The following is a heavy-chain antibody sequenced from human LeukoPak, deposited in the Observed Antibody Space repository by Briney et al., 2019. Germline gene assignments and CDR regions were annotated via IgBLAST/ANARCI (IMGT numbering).Heavy chain of an antibody. CDR3: ASYQQWLVKGTFDY. Sequence: SVKVSCKASGGTFSGYAISWVRQAPGQGLEWMGGIIPIFGTANYAQKFQGRVTITADESTSTAYMELSSLRSEDTAVYYCASYQQWLVKGTFDYWGQGTLVTVSS. J-gene: IGHJ4*02. CDR2: IIPIFGTA. CDR1: GGTFSGYA. V-gene: IGHV1-69*13. D-gene: IGHD6-19*01.